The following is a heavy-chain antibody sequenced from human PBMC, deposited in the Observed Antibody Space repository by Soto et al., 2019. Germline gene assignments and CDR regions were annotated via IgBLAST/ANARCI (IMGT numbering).Heavy chain of an antibody. J-gene: IGHJ6*02. V-gene: IGHV4-34*01. CDR1: GGSFSGYY. D-gene: IGHD3-10*01. CDR3: ASLGFLYYYYGMDV. Sequence: SETLSLTCAVYGGSFSGYYWSWIRQPPGKGLEWIGEINHSGSTNYNPSLKSRVTISVDTSKNQFSLKLSSVTAADTAVYYCASLGFLYYYYGMDVWGHGTTVTVSS. CDR2: INHSGST.